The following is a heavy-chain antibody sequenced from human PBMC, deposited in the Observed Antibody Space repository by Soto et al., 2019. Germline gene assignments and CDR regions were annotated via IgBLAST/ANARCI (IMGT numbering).Heavy chain of an antibody. CDR2: ISGSGGST. D-gene: IGHD3-3*01. Sequence: PGGSLRLSCAASGFTFSSYAMSWVRQAPGKGLEWVPAISGSGGSTYYADSVKGRFTISRDNSKNTLYLRMNSLRAEDTAVYYCAKFAFGVVWRKPADVWGQGTTVTVSS. CDR3: AKFAFGVVWRKPADV. V-gene: IGHV3-23*01. CDR1: GFTFSSYA. J-gene: IGHJ6*02.